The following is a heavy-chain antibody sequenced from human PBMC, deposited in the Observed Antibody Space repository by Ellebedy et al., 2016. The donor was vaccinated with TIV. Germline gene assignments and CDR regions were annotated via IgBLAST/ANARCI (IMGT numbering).Heavy chain of an antibody. D-gene: IGHD6-13*01. J-gene: IGHJ4*02. V-gene: IGHV1-46*01. Sequence: AASVKVSCKASGDIFTSFYIHWVRQAPGQGLEWMGLISPSARTTSYAQKFQGRVTMTRDTSISTAYLELSRLRSDDTAVYYCATPSGRSWSTFAYWGQGSLVTVSS. CDR1: GDIFTSFY. CDR2: ISPSARTT. CDR3: ATPSGRSWSTFAY.